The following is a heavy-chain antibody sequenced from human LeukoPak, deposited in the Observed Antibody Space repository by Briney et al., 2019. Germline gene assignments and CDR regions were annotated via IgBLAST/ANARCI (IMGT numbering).Heavy chain of an antibody. J-gene: IGHJ4*02. Sequence: GASVKVSCKASGYTFTGYYIHWVRQAPGQGLEWMGWINPNSGGTNYAQKFQGRVTMTRDTSISTAYMELSRLRSDDTAVYYCARDRRLLRIPRFDHWGQGTLVTVSS. V-gene: IGHV1-2*02. CDR1: GYTFTGYY. CDR3: ARDRRLLRIPRFDH. CDR2: INPNSGGT. D-gene: IGHD4-17*01.